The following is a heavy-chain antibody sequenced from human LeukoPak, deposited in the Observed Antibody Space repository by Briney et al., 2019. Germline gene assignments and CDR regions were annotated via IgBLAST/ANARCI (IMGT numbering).Heavy chain of an antibody. Sequence: PGGSLRLSCAASGFTFSSYWMSWVRQAPGKGLEWVANIKQDGSEKYYVDSVKGRFTISRDNAKNSLYLQMNSLRAEDTAVYYCARDDQGTMVYYYYYYYMDVWGKGTTVTVSS. V-gene: IGHV3-7*01. CDR1: GFTFSSYW. J-gene: IGHJ6*03. CDR2: IKQDGSEK. CDR3: ARDDQGTMVYYYYYYYMDV. D-gene: IGHD3-10*01.